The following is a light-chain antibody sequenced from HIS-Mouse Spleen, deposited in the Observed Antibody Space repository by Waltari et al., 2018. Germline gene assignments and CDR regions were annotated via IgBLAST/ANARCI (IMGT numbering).Light chain of an antibody. J-gene: IGKJ1*01. CDR2: GAS. V-gene: IGKV3-20*01. Sequence: EIVLTQSPGTLSLSPGERATLSCRASQSVSSSYLAWYQQKPGQAPRLLIYGASSRATGLPDRFSGSGSETDFTLTISRLEPEDFAVYYCQQYGSSPPTFGQGTKVEIK. CDR1: QSVSSSY. CDR3: QQYGSSPPT.